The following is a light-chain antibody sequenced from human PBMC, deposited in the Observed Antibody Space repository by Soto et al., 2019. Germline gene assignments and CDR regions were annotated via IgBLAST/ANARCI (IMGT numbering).Light chain of an antibody. J-gene: IGKJ2*01. CDR3: LQDYNFPYT. CDR1: QGIGND. V-gene: IGKV1-6*01. Sequence: AIQMTQSPSSLSASVGDRVTITCRASQGIGNDVAWYQQKPGKAPKLLIYAASSLQSGVPSRFSGSGSGTDFTLTISSLQPEAFATYYCLQDYNFPYTFGQGTKLEIK. CDR2: AAS.